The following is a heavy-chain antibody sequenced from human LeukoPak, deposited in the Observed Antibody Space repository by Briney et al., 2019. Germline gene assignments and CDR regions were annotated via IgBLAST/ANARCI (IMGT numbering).Heavy chain of an antibody. CDR1: GFTFSSYG. CDR3: ARDDYGDYVDAFDI. Sequence: GGSLRLSCAASGFTFSSYGMHWVRQAPGKGLEWVAVIWYDGSNKYHADSVKGRFTISRDNSKNTLYLQMNSLRAEDTAVYYCARDDYGDYVDAFDIWGQGTMVTVSS. CDR2: IWYDGSNK. D-gene: IGHD4-17*01. J-gene: IGHJ3*02. V-gene: IGHV3-33*01.